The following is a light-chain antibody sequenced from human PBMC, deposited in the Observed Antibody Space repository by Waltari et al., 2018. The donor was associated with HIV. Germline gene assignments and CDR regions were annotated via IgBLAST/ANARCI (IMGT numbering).Light chain of an antibody. J-gene: IGKJ2*01. CDR3: HQYGETSYT. CDR2: GAS. CDR1: QTITSNY. Sequence: IVLTQSPGTLSLSPGERVRLSCRASQTITSNYLAWFQQKPGPAPRLLIYGASNRATGIPDRFRGSGSGTDFTLTISRLEPEDFAVYYCHQYGETSYTFGQGTKLEIK. V-gene: IGKV3-20*01.